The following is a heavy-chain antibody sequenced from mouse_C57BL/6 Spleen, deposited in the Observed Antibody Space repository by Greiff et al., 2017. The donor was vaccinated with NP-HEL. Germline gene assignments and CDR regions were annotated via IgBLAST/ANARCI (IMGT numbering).Heavy chain of an antibody. D-gene: IGHD1-1*01. V-gene: IGHV14-2*01. CDR1: GFNIKDYY. Sequence: DVKLVESGAELVKPGASVKLSCTASGFNIKDYYMHWVKQRTEQGLEWIGRIDPEDGETKYAPKFQGKATITADTSSNTAYLQLSSLTSEDTAVYYCARSDYYGSSSYAMDYWGQGTSVTVSS. CDR2: IDPEDGET. CDR3: ARSDYYGSSSYAMDY. J-gene: IGHJ4*01.